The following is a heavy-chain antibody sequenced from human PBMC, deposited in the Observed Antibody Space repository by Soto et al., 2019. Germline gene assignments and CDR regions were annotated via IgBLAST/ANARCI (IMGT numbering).Heavy chain of an antibody. J-gene: IGHJ6*03. CDR3: ARATATVDYYYYYYMDV. V-gene: IGHV3-48*01. Sequence: GGSLRLSCAASGFTFSSYSMNWVRQAPGKGLEWVSYISSSSSTIYYADSVKGRFTISRDNAKNSLYLQMNSLRAEDTAVYYCARATATVDYYYYYYMDVWGKVTTVTVSS. CDR2: ISSSSSTI. CDR1: GFTFSSYS. D-gene: IGHD4-17*01.